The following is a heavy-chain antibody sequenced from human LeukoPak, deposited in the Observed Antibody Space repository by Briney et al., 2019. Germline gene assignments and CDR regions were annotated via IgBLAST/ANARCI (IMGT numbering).Heavy chain of an antibody. D-gene: IGHD6-19*01. V-gene: IGHV1-69*13. Sequence: SVKVSCKASGGTFSSYAISWVRQAPGQGLEWMGGIIPIFGTANYAQKFQGRVTITADESTSTAYMELSSLRSGDTAVYYCARAGVGYSSGWYPAEYFQHWGQGTLVTVSS. CDR3: ARAGVGYSSGWYPAEYFQH. J-gene: IGHJ1*01. CDR2: IIPIFGTA. CDR1: GGTFSSYA.